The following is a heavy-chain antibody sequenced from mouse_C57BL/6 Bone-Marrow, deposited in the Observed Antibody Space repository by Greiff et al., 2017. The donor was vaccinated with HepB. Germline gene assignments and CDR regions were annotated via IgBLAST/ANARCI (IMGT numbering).Heavy chain of an antibody. Sequence: QVQLQQSGAELVRPGASVKLSCKASGYTFTDYYINWVKQRPGQGLEWIARIYPGSGNTYYNEKFKGKATLTAEKSSSTAYMQLSSLTSEDSAVYFCARSGIRNWFAYWGQGTLVTVSA. CDR1: GYTFTDYY. V-gene: IGHV1-76*01. CDR3: ARSGIRNWFAY. CDR2: IYPGSGNT. J-gene: IGHJ3*01. D-gene: IGHD5-2*01.